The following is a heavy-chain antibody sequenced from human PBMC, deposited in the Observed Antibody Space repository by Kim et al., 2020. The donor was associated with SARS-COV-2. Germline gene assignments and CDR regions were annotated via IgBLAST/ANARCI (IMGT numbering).Heavy chain of an antibody. CDR3: ARGQYSSPRVYYYYYYMDV. CDR1: GGSFSGYY. D-gene: IGHD6-6*01. J-gene: IGHJ6*03. Sequence: SETLSLTCAVYGGSFSGYYWSWIRQPPGKGLEWIGEINHSGSTNYNPSLKSRVTISVDTSKNQFSLKLSSVTAADTAVYYCARGQYSSPRVYYYYYYMDVWGKGTTVTVSS. V-gene: IGHV4-34*01. CDR2: INHSGST.